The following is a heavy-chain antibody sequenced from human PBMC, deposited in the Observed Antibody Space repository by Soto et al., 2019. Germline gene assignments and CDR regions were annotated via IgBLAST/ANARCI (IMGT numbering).Heavy chain of an antibody. V-gene: IGHV3-48*01. D-gene: IGHD6-19*01. J-gene: IGHJ3*02. CDR3: ARGGIAVTSDAFDI. Sequence: GGSLRLSCAASGFTFRSYSRNWVRQAPGKGLEWVSSISSSSSTIYYADSVKGRFTISRDNAKNSLYLQMNSLRAEDTAVYYCARGGIAVTSDAFDIWGQGTMVTVSS. CDR2: ISSSSSTI. CDR1: GFTFRSYS.